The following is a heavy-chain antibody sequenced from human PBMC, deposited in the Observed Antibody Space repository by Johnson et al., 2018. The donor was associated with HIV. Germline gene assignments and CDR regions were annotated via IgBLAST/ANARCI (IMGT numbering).Heavy chain of an antibody. CDR3: AKEGHYYDDYHAFDI. CDR1: GFTFSSYW. V-gene: IGHV3-74*01. J-gene: IGHJ3*02. CDR2: INSDGGST. D-gene: IGHD3-16*01. Sequence: VQLVESGGGLVQPGGSLRLSCAASGFTFSSYWIHWVRQAPGKGLVWVSRINSDGGSTTYADSVKGRFTISRDNSDNTLYLQMNSLRAEDTAVYYCAKEGHYYDDYHAFDIWGQGTMVTVSS.